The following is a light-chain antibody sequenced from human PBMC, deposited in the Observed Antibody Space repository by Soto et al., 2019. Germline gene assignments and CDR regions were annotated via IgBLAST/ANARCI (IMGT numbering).Light chain of an antibody. V-gene: IGLV2-14*03. CDR1: SSDVGAFDY. Sequence: QSALTQPASVSGSPGQSITISCTGTSSDVGAFDYVSWYQQHPGKVPKLLIFDVSSRPSGVSSRFSGSKSANTASLTISGLQAEDDADYFCCSPTTTKSYVFGTGTKLTVL. CDR3: CSPTTTKSYV. J-gene: IGLJ1*01. CDR2: DVS.